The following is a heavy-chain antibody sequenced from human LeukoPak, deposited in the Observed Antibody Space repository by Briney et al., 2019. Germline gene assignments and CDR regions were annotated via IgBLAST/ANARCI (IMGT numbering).Heavy chain of an antibody. V-gene: IGHV3-30*02. Sequence: GGSLRLSCAAPRFIFSSYGMHWVRQAPGKGLEWVAFISYDGSKRDYTDSVKGRFTISRDNSKNTLYLQMINLRAEDTAVYYCAKLGYDSSGSVRLFDCWGQGTLVTVSP. CDR1: RFIFSSYG. D-gene: IGHD3-22*01. CDR3: AKLGYDSSGSVRLFDC. J-gene: IGHJ4*02. CDR2: ISYDGSKR.